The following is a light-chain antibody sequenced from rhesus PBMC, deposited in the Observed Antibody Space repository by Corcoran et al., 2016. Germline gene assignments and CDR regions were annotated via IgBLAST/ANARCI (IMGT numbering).Light chain of an antibody. CDR2: DTA. J-gene: IGKJ4*01. CDR3: QQYSNWPHLT. Sequence: EIVLTQSPATLSLSPGDRATLSCRSSQSVSSSLAWDQQKPGQAPLPLIYDTASRATGIPDRFSGSESGTDFTLTISSLGPEDVGVYYCQQYSNWPHLTFGGGTKVELK. CDR1: QSVSSS. V-gene: IGKV3-35*01.